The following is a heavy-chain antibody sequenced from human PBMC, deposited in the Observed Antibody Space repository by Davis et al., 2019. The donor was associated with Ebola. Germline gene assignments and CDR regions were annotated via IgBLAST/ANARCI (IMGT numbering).Heavy chain of an antibody. D-gene: IGHD1-26*01. CDR1: GFTFGSYW. Sequence: GGSLRLSCAASGFTFGSYWMSWVRQAPGKGLEWVAVISYDGSNKYYADSVKGRFTISRDNSMNTLYLQMNSLRAEDTAVYFCAKGLDSGTYYPFDYWGQGTLVTVSS. V-gene: IGHV3-30*18. CDR3: AKGLDSGTYYPFDY. CDR2: ISYDGSNK. J-gene: IGHJ4*02.